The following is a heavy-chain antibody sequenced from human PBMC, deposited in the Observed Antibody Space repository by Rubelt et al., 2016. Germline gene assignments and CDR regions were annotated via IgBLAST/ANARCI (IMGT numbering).Heavy chain of an antibody. CDR1: GFTFTSYG. CDR3: AREYSYAYYFDY. Sequence: QVQLVQSGTEVKKPGASVKVSCKASGFTFTSYGITWVRQAPGQGLEWMGRINPNSGGTNYAQKFQGRVTMTRDTSISTSDLDLSGLRSDDTALYYCAREYSYAYYFDYWGLGTLVTVSS. D-gene: IGHD3-16*01. CDR2: INPNSGGT. J-gene: IGHJ4*02. V-gene: IGHV1-2*06.